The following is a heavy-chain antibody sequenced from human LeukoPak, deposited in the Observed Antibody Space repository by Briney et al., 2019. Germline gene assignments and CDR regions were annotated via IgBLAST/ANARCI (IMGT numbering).Heavy chain of an antibody. CDR2: ISGSGGST. V-gene: IGHV3-23*01. Sequence: PGGSLRLSCAASGFTFSSYAMSWVRQAPGKGLEWVSAISGSGGSTYYADSVKGRFTISRDNSKNTLYLQMNSLRAEDTAVYYCAKALSTRSYRYFDLPVDYWGQGTLVTVSS. J-gene: IGHJ4*02. D-gene: IGHD3-9*01. CDR1: GFTFSSYA. CDR3: AKALSTRSYRYFDLPVDY.